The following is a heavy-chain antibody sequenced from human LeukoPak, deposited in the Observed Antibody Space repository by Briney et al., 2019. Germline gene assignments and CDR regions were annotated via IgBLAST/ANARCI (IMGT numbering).Heavy chain of an antibody. CDR3: AKSSEQGAPAPLDY. CDR1: GFPLDDYA. J-gene: IGHJ4*02. V-gene: IGHV3-9*01. D-gene: IGHD4/OR15-4a*01. CDR2: ISWNSGSI. Sequence: GGSLRLSCAASGFPLDDYAMHSVRQAPGKGLEWVPRISWNSGSIGYAEAVKGRFTFSGDHAKNALYLQMNSLRAEDTALYYCAKSSEQGAPAPLDYWGQGTLVTVSS.